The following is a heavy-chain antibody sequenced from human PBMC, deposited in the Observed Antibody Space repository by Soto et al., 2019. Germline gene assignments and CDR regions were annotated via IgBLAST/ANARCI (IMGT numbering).Heavy chain of an antibody. D-gene: IGHD6-13*01. V-gene: IGHV1-69*02. CDR1: GGTFSSYT. CDR3: ARVGIAAAGNDY. Sequence: QVQLVQSGAEVKKPGSSVKVSCKASGGTFSSYTISWVRQAPGQGLEWMGRIIPILGIANYAQKFQGRVTITADKATSTAYMELSSLRSEDTAVYYCARVGIAAAGNDYWGQGTLVTVSS. J-gene: IGHJ4*02. CDR2: IIPILGIA.